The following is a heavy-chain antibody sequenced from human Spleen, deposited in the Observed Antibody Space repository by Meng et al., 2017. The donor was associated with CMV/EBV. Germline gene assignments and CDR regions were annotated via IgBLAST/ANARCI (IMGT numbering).Heavy chain of an antibody. J-gene: IGHJ6*02. Sequence: GESLKISCAASGFTFSSYSMNWVRQAPGKGLEWVSSISSSSSYIYYADSVKGRFTISRDNAKNSLYLQMNSLRAEDTAVYYCAKEFLRITIFGVVPQYGMDVWGQGTTVTVSS. CDR2: ISSSSSYI. CDR1: GFTFSSYS. D-gene: IGHD3-3*01. CDR3: AKEFLRITIFGVVPQYGMDV. V-gene: IGHV3-21*01.